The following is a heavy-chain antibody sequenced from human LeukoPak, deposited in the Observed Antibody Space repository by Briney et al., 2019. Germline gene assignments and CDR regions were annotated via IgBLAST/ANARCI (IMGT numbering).Heavy chain of an antibody. Sequence: SQTLSLTCTVSGGSISSGGYYWSWIRQHPGKGLEWIGYIYYSGSTYYNPSLKSRVTISVYTSKNQFSLKLSSVTAADTAVYYCAREFRTFDVFDPWGRGTLVTVSS. D-gene: IGHD3-9*01. V-gene: IGHV4-31*03. J-gene: IGHJ5*02. CDR3: AREFRTFDVFDP. CDR2: IYYSGST. CDR1: GGSISSGGYY.